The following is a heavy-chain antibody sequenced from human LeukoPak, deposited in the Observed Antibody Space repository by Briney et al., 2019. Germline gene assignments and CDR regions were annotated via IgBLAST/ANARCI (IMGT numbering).Heavy chain of an antibody. Sequence: ASVKVSCKASGYTFTRYGINCVRQAPGQGLEWMGWISAYNGNTNYAQKVQGRVTMTTDTSTSTAYMELRSLRSDDTAVYYCARDCSSTSCYVVGSFDYWGQGTLVTVSS. V-gene: IGHV1-18*01. J-gene: IGHJ4*02. CDR2: ISAYNGNT. CDR3: ARDCSSTSCYVVGSFDY. D-gene: IGHD2-2*01. CDR1: GYTFTRYG.